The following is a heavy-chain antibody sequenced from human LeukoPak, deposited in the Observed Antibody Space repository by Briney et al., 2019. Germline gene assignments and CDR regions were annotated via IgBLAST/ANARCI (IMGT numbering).Heavy chain of an antibody. J-gene: IGHJ4*02. CDR1: GFTLSSYA. D-gene: IGHD3-10*01. CDR2: ISGSGGST. CDR3: AKDSVPYYYGSGSYPDY. Sequence: GGSLRLSCAASGFTLSSYAMSWVRQAPGKGLEWVSGISGSGGSTYYADSVKGRFTISRDNSKNTLYLQMNSLTAEDTAVYYCAKDSVPYYYGSGSYPDYWGQGTLVTVSS. V-gene: IGHV3-23*01.